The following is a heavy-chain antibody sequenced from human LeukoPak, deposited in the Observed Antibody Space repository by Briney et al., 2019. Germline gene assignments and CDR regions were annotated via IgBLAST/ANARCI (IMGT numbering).Heavy chain of an antibody. J-gene: IGHJ3*02. Sequence: PGGSLRLSCAASGFTFSSYSMNWVRQAPGEGLEWVSSISSSSSYIYYADSVKGRFTISRDNAKNSLYLQMNSLRAEDTAVYYCAREGPTYYYDSSGYQDAFDIWGQGTMVTVSS. V-gene: IGHV3-21*01. CDR1: GFTFSSYS. CDR3: AREGPTYYYDSSGYQDAFDI. CDR2: ISSSSSYI. D-gene: IGHD3-22*01.